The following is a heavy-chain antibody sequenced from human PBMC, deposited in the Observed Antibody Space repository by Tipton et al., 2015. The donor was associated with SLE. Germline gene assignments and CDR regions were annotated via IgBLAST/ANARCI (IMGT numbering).Heavy chain of an antibody. V-gene: IGHV4-61*09. CDR3: AREFDYYDSSYSRGAIDI. Sequence: TLSLTCTVSGGSINSGSYYWSWIRQPAGKGLEWIGHIYTRGSTDYNPSLMSRVTISRDTSKNQFSLRLSSVTAADTAAYYCAREFDYYDSSYSRGAIDIWGQGTLVTVSS. J-gene: IGHJ3*02. CDR2: IYTRGST. CDR1: GGSINSGSYY. D-gene: IGHD3-22*01.